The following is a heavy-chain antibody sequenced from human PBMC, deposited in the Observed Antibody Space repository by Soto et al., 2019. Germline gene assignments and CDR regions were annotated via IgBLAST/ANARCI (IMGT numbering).Heavy chain of an antibody. Sequence: ASVKVSCKASGYTFSTYAMHWVRQAPGQRLEWMGWINAGNGNTKYSQKFQGRVTITRDASASTAYMELSSLRSEDTAVYYCARAPSWWYFDLWGRGTLVTVSS. CDR3: ARAPSWWYFDL. J-gene: IGHJ2*01. CDR2: INAGNGNT. V-gene: IGHV1-3*01. CDR1: GYTFSTYA.